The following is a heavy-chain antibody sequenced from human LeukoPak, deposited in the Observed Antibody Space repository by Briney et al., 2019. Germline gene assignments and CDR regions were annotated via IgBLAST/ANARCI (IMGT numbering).Heavy chain of an antibody. Sequence: GGSLRLSCAASGFTFSTYSMNWVRQAPGKGLEWVSYISSSISTMYYADSVEGRFTISRDNAKTSLYLQMNSLRDEDTAIYYCARDFADGDGLDIWGQGTLVTVSS. J-gene: IGHJ3*02. CDR2: ISSSISTM. CDR3: ARDFADGDGLDI. V-gene: IGHV3-48*02. CDR1: GFTFSTYS.